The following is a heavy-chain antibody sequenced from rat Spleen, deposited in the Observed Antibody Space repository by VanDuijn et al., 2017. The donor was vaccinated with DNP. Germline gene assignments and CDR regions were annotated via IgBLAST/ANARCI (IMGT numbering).Heavy chain of an antibody. CDR3: TTDWFAY. V-gene: IGHV5-27*01. CDR1: GFTFSDYN. J-gene: IGHJ3*01. Sequence: EVQLVESGGDLVQSGRSLKVSCAASGFTFSDYNMAWVRQAPKKGLEWVATISTSGGSTYYRDSVKGRFTISRDNAKSTLYLQMDSLRCEDTATYYCTTDWFAYWGQGTLVTVSS. CDR2: ISTSGGST.